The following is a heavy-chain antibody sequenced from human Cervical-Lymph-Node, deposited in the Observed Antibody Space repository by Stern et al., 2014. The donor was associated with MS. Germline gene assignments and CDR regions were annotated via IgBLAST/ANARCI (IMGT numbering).Heavy chain of an antibody. CDR1: GRSISSYN. CDR3: AGGRWLRSPALDY. CDR2: IYSSGVT. J-gene: IGHJ4*02. D-gene: IGHD5-12*01. Sequence: QVQLQESGPSLVQPSETLPLTCTVSGRSISSYNWGWIRQPPGKGLEWIGYIYSSGVTNYNPSLKSRVTISVDTSKDQFSLKLSSVTAADTAVYYCAGGRWLRSPALDYWGQGTLVTVSS. V-gene: IGHV4-59*01.